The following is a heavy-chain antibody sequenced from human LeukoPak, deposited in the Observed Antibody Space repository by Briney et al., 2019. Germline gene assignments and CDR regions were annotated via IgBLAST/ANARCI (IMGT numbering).Heavy chain of an antibody. J-gene: IGHJ4*02. D-gene: IGHD4-17*01. CDR2: FDPEDGET. Sequence: ASVKVSCKVSGYTLTELSMHWVRQAPGKGPEWMGGFDPEDGETIYAQKFQGRVTMTEDTSTDTAYMELSSLRSEDTAVYYCARDQHDYGDYVFDYWGQGTLVTVSS. CDR1: GYTLTELS. CDR3: ARDQHDYGDYVFDY. V-gene: IGHV1-24*01.